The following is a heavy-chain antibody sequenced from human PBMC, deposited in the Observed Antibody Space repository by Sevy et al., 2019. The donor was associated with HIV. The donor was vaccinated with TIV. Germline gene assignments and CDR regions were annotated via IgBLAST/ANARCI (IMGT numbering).Heavy chain of an antibody. CDR2: IFHDGSDE. CDR3: ARDEQTYGDYDYFDY. D-gene: IGHD4-17*01. J-gene: IGHJ4*02. Sequence: GGSLRLSCAASGFTFSSYGFHWVRQAPGKGLEWVSFIFHDGSDEYYADFVKGRFTISRDNAKNSLYLQMNSLTAEDTAVYYCARDEQTYGDYDYFDYWGQGTLVTVSS. V-gene: IGHV3-33*01. CDR1: GFTFSSYG.